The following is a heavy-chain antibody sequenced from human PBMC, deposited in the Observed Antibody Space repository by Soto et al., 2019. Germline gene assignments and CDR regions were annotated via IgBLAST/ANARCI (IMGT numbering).Heavy chain of an antibody. CDR3: ATDILTGYYKDY. D-gene: IGHD3-9*01. Sequence: GGSLRLSCAASGFTFSSYAMSWVRQAPGKGLEWVSAISGSGGSTYYTDSVKGRFTISRDNSKNTLYLQMNSLRAEDTAVYYCATDILTGYYKDYWGQGTLVTVSS. V-gene: IGHV3-23*01. J-gene: IGHJ4*02. CDR2: ISGSGGST. CDR1: GFTFSSYA.